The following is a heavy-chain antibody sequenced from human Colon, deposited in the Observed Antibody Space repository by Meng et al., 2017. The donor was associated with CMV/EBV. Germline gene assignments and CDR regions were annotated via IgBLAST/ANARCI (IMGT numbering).Heavy chain of an antibody. J-gene: IGHJ4*02. CDR3: AKGLHKWNSLFDY. CDR2: IYGSGDRT. D-gene: IGHD1-7*01. CDR1: GFIFSNYV. Sequence: VQLLESGGGLVRPGGSCRPSCAASGFIFSNYVMSWVRQSPGKGLEWVSSIYGSGDRTYYADSVKGRFTISRDNSKNTVYLQMSRLRGDDTAVYYCAKGLHKWNSLFDYSGQGTLVTVSS. V-gene: IGHV3-23*01.